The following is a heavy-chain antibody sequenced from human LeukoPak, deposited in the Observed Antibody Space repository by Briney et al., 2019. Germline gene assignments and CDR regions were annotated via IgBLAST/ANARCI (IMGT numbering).Heavy chain of an antibody. CDR2: IYYSGST. CDR1: GGSISSYY. Sequence: SETLSLTCTISGGSISSYYWSWIRQPPGKGLEWIGYIYYSGSTNYNPSLKSRVTISVDTSKNQFSLKLSSVTAADTAVYYCARGPYYYGMDVWGQGTTVTVSS. J-gene: IGHJ6*02. CDR3: ARGPYYYGMDV. V-gene: IGHV4-59*13.